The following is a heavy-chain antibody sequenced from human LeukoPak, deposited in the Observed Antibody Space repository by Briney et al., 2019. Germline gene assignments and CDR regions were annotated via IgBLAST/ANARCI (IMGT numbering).Heavy chain of an antibody. J-gene: IGHJ5*02. D-gene: IGHD5-18*01. Sequence: PGGSLRLSCAASGFTVSSNYMSWVRQAPGKGLEWVSVIYSGGSTYYADSVKGRFTISRDNSKNTLYPQMNSLRAEDTAVYYCARIGYSYGFDPWGQGTLVPVSS. V-gene: IGHV3-53*01. CDR1: GFTVSSNY. CDR2: IYSGGST. CDR3: ARIGYSYGFDP.